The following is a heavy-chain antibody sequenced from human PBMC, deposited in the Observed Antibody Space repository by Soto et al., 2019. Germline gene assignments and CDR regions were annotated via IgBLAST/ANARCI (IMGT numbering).Heavy chain of an antibody. Sequence: QVQLVQSGAEVKKPGSSVKVSCKASGGTFSSDSFSWVRQAPGQGLEWMGGIIPMFDTPIYAQKFQDRVTITADESTSTGYIQLSSLRSGDTAVYYCARSGGLDRDFNYWGQGSLVTVSS. D-gene: IGHD2-15*01. J-gene: IGHJ4*02. CDR1: GGTFSSDS. V-gene: IGHV1-69*12. CDR3: ARSGGLDRDFNY. CDR2: IIPMFDTP.